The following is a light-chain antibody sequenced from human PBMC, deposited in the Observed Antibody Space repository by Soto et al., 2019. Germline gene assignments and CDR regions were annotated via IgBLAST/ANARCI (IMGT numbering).Light chain of an antibody. J-gene: IGKJ4*01. CDR2: ETS. CDR1: ENINNW. V-gene: IGKV1-12*01. CDR3: QQASSYPLT. Sequence: DIQMTQSPSSVSASVGDRVTITCRASENINNWLDWYQQKPGKAPNLLIYETSTLQSGVPSRFSGSRSGADFTLTISSLQPVDFATYYCQQASSYPLTFGGGTRVE.